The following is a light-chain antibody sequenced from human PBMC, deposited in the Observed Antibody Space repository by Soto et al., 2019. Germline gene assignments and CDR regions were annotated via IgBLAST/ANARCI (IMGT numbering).Light chain of an antibody. J-gene: IGKJ3*01. V-gene: IGKV1-5*01. CDR3: QQYNSYSPFT. CDR2: DAS. Sequence: DIQMTQSPSTLSASVGDRVTITCRASQSISSWLAWYKQKPGKAPKLLIYDASSLESGDPSRFSGSGSGTEFTLTISSVQPDDIATYYCQQYNSYSPFTFCPGTKVDTK. CDR1: QSISSW.